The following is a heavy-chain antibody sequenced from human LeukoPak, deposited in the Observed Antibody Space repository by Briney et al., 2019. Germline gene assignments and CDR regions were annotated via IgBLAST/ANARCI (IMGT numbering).Heavy chain of an antibody. CDR1: GGSFSGYY. CDR3: ARVHRVAAEFFGY. V-gene: IGHV4-34*01. D-gene: IGHD2-15*01. Sequence: SETLSLTCAVYGGSFSGYYWSWIRQPPGKGLEWIGEINHSGSTNYNPSLKSRVTISVDTSKNQFSLKLSSVTAADTAVYYCARVHRVAAEFFGYWGQGTLVTVSS. J-gene: IGHJ4*02. CDR2: INHSGST.